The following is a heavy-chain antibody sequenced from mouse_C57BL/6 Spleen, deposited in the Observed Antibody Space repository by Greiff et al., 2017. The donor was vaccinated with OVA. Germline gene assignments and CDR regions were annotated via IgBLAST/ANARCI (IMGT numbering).Heavy chain of an antibody. Sequence: VQLKESGPVLVKPGASVKMSCKASGYTFTDYYMNWVKQSHGKSLEWIGVINPYNGGTSYNQKFKGKATLTVDKSSSTAYMELNSLTSEDSAVYYCARSWENFDYWGQGTTLTVSS. CDR2: INPYNGGT. J-gene: IGHJ2*01. D-gene: IGHD4-1*01. V-gene: IGHV1-19*01. CDR3: ARSWENFDY. CDR1: GYTFTDYY.